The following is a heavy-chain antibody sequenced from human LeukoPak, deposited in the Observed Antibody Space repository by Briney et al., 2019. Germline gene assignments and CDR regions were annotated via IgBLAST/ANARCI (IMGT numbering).Heavy chain of an antibody. CDR3: ARADCSGGSCYAFDI. V-gene: IGHV4-34*01. Sequence: SETLSLTCAVYGGSFSGYYWNWIRQPPGKGLEWIGEINHSGSTNYNPSLKSRVTISVDTSKNQFSLKLSSVTAADTAVYYRARADCSGGSCYAFDIWGQGTMVTVSS. J-gene: IGHJ3*02. D-gene: IGHD2-15*01. CDR2: INHSGST. CDR1: GGSFSGYY.